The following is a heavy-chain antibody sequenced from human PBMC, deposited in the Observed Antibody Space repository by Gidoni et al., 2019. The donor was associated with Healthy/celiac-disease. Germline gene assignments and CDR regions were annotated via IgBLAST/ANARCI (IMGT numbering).Heavy chain of an antibody. Sequence: QVQLVQSGAEVKKPASSVKVSCKASGVTFSSYAISWVRQAPGQGLEWMGGIIPIFGTANYAQKFQGRVTITADESTSTAYMELSSLRSEDTAVYYCARDGAYCSGGSCYNHYYYYYMDVWGKGTTVTVSS. D-gene: IGHD2-15*01. V-gene: IGHV1-69*01. CDR1: GVTFSSYA. J-gene: IGHJ6*03. CDR3: ARDGAYCSGGSCYNHYYYYYMDV. CDR2: IIPIFGTA.